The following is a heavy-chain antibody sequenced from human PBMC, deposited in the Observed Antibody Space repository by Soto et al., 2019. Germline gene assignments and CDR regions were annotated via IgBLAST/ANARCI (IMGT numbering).Heavy chain of an antibody. V-gene: IGHV3-23*05. CDR3: YKCPLDSGGHYFDY. J-gene: IGHJ4*02. CDR1: GFTVRRVA. D-gene: IGHD2-15*01. Sequence: EVQLVDSGGGLVQPGGSRRLSCAATGFTVRRVAMRWVLQTPEKGLEVVSPIDTSGENTDYTDSVKDLFTIARDNSKNTLYPQMDSLRGEESDFFYCYKCPLDSGGHYFDYWGQGTLITVSS. CDR2: IDTSGENT.